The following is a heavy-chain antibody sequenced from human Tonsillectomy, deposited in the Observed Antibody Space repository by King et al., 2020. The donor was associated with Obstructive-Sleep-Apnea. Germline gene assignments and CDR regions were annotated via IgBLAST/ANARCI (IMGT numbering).Heavy chain of an antibody. CDR3: ARDRGGSYCGGDCYSTYFDY. CDR1: GFTFSSYS. D-gene: IGHD2-21*02. CDR2: ISSSSSYI. V-gene: IGHV3-21*01. J-gene: IGHJ4*02. Sequence: VQLVESGGGLVKPGGSLRLSCAASGFTFSSYSMNWVRQAPGKGLEWVSSISSSSSYIYYADSVKGRFTISRDNAKNSLYLQMNSRRAEDTAVYYCARDRGGSYCGGDCYSTYFDYWGQGTLVTVSS.